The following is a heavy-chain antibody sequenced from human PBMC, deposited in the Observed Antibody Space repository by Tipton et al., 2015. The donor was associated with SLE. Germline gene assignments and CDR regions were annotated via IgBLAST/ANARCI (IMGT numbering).Heavy chain of an antibody. CDR1: GFQFDDFA. V-gene: IGHV3-9*01. CDR3: AKDISDIASSGFRFFDL. CDR2: IGWDSRNI. D-gene: IGHD6-13*01. J-gene: IGHJ2*01. Sequence: SLRLSCAASGFQFDDFAMNWVRQAPGKGLEWVSGIGWDSRNIGYADSVNGRFTVSRDNAKNYLYLQMTSPRPEDTALYYCAKDISDIASSGFRFFDLWGRGTLVTVSS.